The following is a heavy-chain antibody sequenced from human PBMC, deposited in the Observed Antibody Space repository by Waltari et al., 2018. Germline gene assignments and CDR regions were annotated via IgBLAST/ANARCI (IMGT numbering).Heavy chain of an antibody. CDR2: INHSGST. Sequence: QVQLQQWGAGLLKPSETLSLTCAVYGGSFSGYYWSWIRQPPGKGLEWIGEINHSGSTNDNPSLKSRVTISVDTSKNQFSLKLSSVTAADTAVYYCARVSLWGSYYFKGYFDYWGQGTLVTVSS. J-gene: IGHJ4*02. V-gene: IGHV4-34*01. CDR1: GGSFSGYY. CDR3: ARVSLWGSYYFKGYFDY. D-gene: IGHD1-26*01.